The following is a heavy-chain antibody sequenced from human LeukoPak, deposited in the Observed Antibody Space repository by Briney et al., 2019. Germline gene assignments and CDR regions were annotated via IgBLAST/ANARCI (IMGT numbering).Heavy chain of an antibody. CDR3: ARGRVSSSTWYSTYYYYFYMDV. CDR2: IYHSGST. Sequence: PSGTLSLTCAVSGGSISSSNWWSWVRQPPGKGLEWIGEIYHSGSTNYNPSLKSRVTISVDKSRNQFSLELSSATAADTAVYFCARGRVSSSTWYSTYYYYFYMDVWGKGTTVTVSS. J-gene: IGHJ6*03. D-gene: IGHD6-13*01. V-gene: IGHV4-4*02. CDR1: GGSISSSNW.